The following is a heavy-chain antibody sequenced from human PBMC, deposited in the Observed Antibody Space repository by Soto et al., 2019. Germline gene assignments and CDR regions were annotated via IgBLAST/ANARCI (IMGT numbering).Heavy chain of an antibody. Sequence: EVQLVESGGGLVQPGGSLRLSCAASGFTFSSYDMHWVRQATGKGLEWVSAIGTAGDTYYPGSVKGRFTISRENAKNSLYLQMNSLRAGDTAVYYCERGLSIGRGGYFGLWGRGTLVTVSS. CDR2: IGTAGDT. CDR3: ERGLSIGRGGYFGL. J-gene: IGHJ2*01. CDR1: GFTFSSYD. V-gene: IGHV3-13*01. D-gene: IGHD3-10*01.